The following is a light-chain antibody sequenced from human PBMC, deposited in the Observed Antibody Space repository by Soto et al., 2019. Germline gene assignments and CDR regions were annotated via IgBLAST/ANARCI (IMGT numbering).Light chain of an antibody. V-gene: IGKV1-5*01. CDR1: QNISIW. CDR2: DSS. CDR3: QHYHSFSIT. J-gene: IGKJ5*01. Sequence: DFQITXSXXTXSXXXXWRVTIXCRASQNISIWLAWYQQRPGRAPRLLIYDSSSLESGVPSTFSGSGSGTEFSLTISNLRPDDFATYYCQHYHSFSITFGQGTRLEIK.